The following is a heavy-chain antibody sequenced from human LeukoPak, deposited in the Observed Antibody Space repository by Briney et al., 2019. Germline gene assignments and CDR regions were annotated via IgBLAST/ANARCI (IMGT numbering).Heavy chain of an antibody. CDR1: GFTFSSYG. J-gene: IGHJ4*02. CDR2: IWYDGSNK. Sequence: PGRSLRLSCAASGFTFSSYGMHWVRQAPGKGLEWVAVIWYDGSNKYYADSVKGRFTISRDNSKSTLHLQMDTLRTEDTAMYYCARDPWQGSTTLHWGQGIMVTVSS. V-gene: IGHV3-33*08. D-gene: IGHD1-26*01. CDR3: ARDPWQGSTTLH.